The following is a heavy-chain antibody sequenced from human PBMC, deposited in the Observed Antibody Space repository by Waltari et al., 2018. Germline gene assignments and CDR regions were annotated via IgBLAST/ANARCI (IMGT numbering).Heavy chain of an antibody. V-gene: IGHV3-15*01. D-gene: IGHD2-2*01. CDR2: LKNKAEGGTT. CDR1: GFTFANAW. CDR3: TTEGGRTWPMY. Sequence: EVQLVESGGGLVKPGDSLRLSCVASGFTFANAWINWVRQAPGKGREWVGRLKNKAEGGTTDYAAPVKGRFAISRDDSKDTAYLQMNSLKTEDTAMYFCTTEGGRTWPMYWGQGTLVTVSS. J-gene: IGHJ4*02.